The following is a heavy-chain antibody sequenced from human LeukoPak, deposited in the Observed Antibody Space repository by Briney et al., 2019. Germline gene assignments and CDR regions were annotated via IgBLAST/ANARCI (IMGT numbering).Heavy chain of an antibody. Sequence: SQTLSLTCAISGDSVSSNSAAWNWIRQSPSRGLEWLGRTYYRSKWYNDYAVSVKSRITINPDTSKNQFSLQLNSVTPEDTAVYYCARAPLRRQWLVFQAQNWFDPWGQGTLVTVSS. D-gene: IGHD6-19*01. CDR2: TYYRSKWYN. CDR3: ARAPLRRQWLVFQAQNWFDP. J-gene: IGHJ5*02. CDR1: GDSVSSNSAA. V-gene: IGHV6-1*01.